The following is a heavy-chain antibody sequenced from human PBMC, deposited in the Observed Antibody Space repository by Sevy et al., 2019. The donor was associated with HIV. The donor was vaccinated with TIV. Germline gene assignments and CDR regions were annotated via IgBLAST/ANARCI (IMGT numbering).Heavy chain of an antibody. CDR1: GFTFSDYW. J-gene: IGHJ4*02. V-gene: IGHV3-74*01. CDR2: NNGAGSST. Sequence: GSLRLSCAASGFTFSDYWMHLVRQAPGKGGVWVSRNNGAGSSTYYADSVRGRFTISRDNAKNTLYLRMNSLRAEDTAVYYCARGKRGFVYYWGQGTLVTVSS. CDR3: ARGKRGFVYY. D-gene: IGHD2-15*01.